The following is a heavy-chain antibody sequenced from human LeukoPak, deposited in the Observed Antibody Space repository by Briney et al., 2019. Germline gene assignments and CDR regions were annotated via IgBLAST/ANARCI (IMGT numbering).Heavy chain of an antibody. CDR1: GFTVTKKD. CDR2: IYSAGGA. V-gene: IGHV3-66*01. D-gene: IGHD6-13*01. J-gene: IGHJ4*02. Sequence: PGGSLRLSCAASGFTVTKKDMTWVRQAPGNGLEWVSSIYSAGGAYYADSVKGRFTISRDNSKNMVSLQMNSLRTEDTAVYYCATEAGVDWGQGTLVTVSS. CDR3: ATEAGVD.